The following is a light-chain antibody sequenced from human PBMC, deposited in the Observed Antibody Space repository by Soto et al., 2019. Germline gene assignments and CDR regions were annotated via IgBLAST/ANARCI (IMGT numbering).Light chain of an antibody. CDR1: QSISSR. Sequence: DIQMTQSPSTLSASLGDRVTITCRASQSISSRLAWYQQKPGQAPKLLIYAASNLESGVPSRFTGSGSGTEFTLTISSLQPEDFAAYYCQKYNSAPRTFGGGTKVDIK. J-gene: IGKJ4*01. CDR3: QKYNSAPRT. V-gene: IGKV1-5*01. CDR2: AAS.